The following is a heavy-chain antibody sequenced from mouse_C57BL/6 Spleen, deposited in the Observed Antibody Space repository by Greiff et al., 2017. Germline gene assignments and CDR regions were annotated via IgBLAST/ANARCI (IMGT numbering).Heavy chain of an antibody. CDR2: INPNNGGT. D-gene: IGHD3-3*01. CDR3: ARSRPFAY. J-gene: IGHJ3*01. Sequence: VQLKQSGPELVKPGASVKISCKASGYTFTDYYMNWVKQSHGKSLEWIGDINPNNGGTSYNQKFKGKATLTVDKSSSTAYMELRSLTSEDSAVYYCARSRPFAYWGQGTLVTVSA. V-gene: IGHV1-26*01. CDR1: GYTFTDYY.